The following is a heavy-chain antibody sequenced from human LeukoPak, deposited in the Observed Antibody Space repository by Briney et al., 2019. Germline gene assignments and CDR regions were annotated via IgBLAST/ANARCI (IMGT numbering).Heavy chain of an antibody. Sequence: GGSLRLSCAASGFTFSTYMAWVGQAPGTGMEWVANVKQVGSEKSYVDSATGRFTISRDNTKNSLYLQMNSLKAEDTALYYCARGGSYGGYHSYWGQGTLVTVSS. J-gene: IGHJ4*02. CDR1: GFTFSTY. D-gene: IGHD4-23*01. V-gene: IGHV3-7*01. CDR2: VKQVGSEK. CDR3: ARGGSYGGYHSY.